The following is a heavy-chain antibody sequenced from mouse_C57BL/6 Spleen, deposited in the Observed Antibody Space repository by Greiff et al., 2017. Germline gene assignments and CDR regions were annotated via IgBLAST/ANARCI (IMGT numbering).Heavy chain of an antibody. D-gene: IGHD1-1*01. V-gene: IGHV1-15*01. Sequence: VQLQQSGAELVRPGASVTLSCKASGYTFTDYEMHWVKQTPVHGLEWIGAIDPETGGTAYNQKFKGKAILTADKSSSTAYMELRSLTSEDSAVYYCTRPTVVATNAMDYWGQGTSVTVSS. CDR1: GYTFTDYE. CDR3: TRPTVVATNAMDY. CDR2: IDPETGGT. J-gene: IGHJ4*01.